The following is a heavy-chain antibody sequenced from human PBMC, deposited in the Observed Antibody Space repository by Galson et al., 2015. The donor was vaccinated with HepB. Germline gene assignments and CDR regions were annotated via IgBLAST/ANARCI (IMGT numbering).Heavy chain of an antibody. CDR1: GFTVISKY. Sequence: SLRLSCAASGFTVISKYMSWVRQAPGRGLEWVSIIYSGGSTYYTDSVMGRFTISRDNSRNTLYLQMNSLRAEDTAVYYCARWRDGHNSLMDVWGQGTTDTVSS. CDR2: IYSGGST. J-gene: IGHJ6*02. CDR3: ARWRDGHNSLMDV. D-gene: IGHD5-24*01. V-gene: IGHV3-53*01.